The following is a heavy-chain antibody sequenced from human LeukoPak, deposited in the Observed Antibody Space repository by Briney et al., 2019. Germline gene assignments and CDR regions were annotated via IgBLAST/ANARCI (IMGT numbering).Heavy chain of an antibody. Sequence: GGSLRLSCVASGFTFSSFAMSWVRQAPGKGLEWVSAISGSGANTYFADSVKGRFTISRDNSKNTLYLQMNSLRAEDTAVYYCAKPIVTKNYFDSWGQGTLVTVSS. CDR3: AKPIVTKNYFDS. CDR1: GFTFSSFA. J-gene: IGHJ4*02. CDR2: ISGSGANT. D-gene: IGHD1-1*01. V-gene: IGHV3-23*01.